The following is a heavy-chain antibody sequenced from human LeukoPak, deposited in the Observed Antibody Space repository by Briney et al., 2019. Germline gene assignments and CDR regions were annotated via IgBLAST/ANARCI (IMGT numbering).Heavy chain of an antibody. V-gene: IGHV3-23*01. D-gene: IGHD4-11*01. J-gene: IGHJ4*02. CDR3: AKVGTYSNLYYFDY. CDR1: GFTFSSYA. Sequence: PGGSLRLSCAASGFTFSSYAMSWVRQAPGMGLEWVSAISGSGGSTYYADSVKGRFTISRDNSKNTLYLQMNSLRAEDTAVYYCAKVGTYSNLYYFDYWGQGTQVTVSS. CDR2: ISGSGGST.